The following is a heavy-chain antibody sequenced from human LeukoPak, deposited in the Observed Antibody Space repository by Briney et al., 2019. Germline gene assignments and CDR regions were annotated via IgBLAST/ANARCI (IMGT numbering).Heavy chain of an antibody. V-gene: IGHV1-69*13. CDR3: ASPRMVRGVIITYAEYFQH. Sequence: SVKVSXKASGGTFSSYAISWMRQAPGQGLEWMGGIIPIFGTANYAQKFQGRVTITADESTSTAYMELSSLRSEDTAVYYCASPRMVRGVIITYAEYFQHWGQGTLVTVSS. J-gene: IGHJ1*01. D-gene: IGHD3-10*01. CDR1: GGTFSSYA. CDR2: IIPIFGTA.